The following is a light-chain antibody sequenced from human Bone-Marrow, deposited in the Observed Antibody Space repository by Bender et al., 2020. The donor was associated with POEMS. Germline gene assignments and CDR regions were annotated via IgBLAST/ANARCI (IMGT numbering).Light chain of an antibody. CDR3: SSYAGSNNFVV. V-gene: IGLV2-8*01. CDR1: SSDIGGYPY. J-gene: IGLJ3*02. CDR2: EVS. Sequence: QSALTQPPSASGSPGQSVTISCSGTSSDIGGYPYVSWYQQQPGKAPKLMISEVSKRPSGVPARFSGSKSGNTASLTVSGLQTEDEADHYCSSYAGSNNFVVFGGGTKLTVL.